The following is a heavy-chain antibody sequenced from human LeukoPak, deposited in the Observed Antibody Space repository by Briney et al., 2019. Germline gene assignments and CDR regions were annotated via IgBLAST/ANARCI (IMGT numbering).Heavy chain of an antibody. J-gene: IGHJ4*02. V-gene: IGHV5-51*01. CDR2: IYPGDSDT. Sequence: KVSCKVSGYTLTELSMHWVRQAPGKGLEWMGIIYPGDSDTRYSPSFQGQVIISADKSISTAYLQWNSLKASDTAIYYCARLPYSYAWTLDYWGQGTLVTVSS. D-gene: IGHD5-18*01. CDR3: ARLPYSYAWTLDY. CDR1: GYTLTELS.